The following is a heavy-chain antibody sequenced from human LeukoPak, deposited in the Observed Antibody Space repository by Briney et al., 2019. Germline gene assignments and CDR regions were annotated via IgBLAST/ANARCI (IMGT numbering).Heavy chain of an antibody. CDR2: ISGSGGST. J-gene: IGHJ4*02. V-gene: IGHV3-23*01. CDR3: AKSHKADYDFWSGYYRPFDY. CDR1: GFTFNSYW. D-gene: IGHD3-3*01. Sequence: TGGSLRLSCAASGFTFNSYWMSWVRQAPGKGLEWVSAISGSGGSTYYADSVKGRFTISRDNSKNTLYLQMNSLRAEDTAVYYCAKSHKADYDFWSGYYRPFDYWGQGTLVTVSS.